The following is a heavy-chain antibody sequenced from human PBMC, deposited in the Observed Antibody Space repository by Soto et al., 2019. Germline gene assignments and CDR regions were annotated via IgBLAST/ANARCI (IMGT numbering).Heavy chain of an antibody. Sequence: GGSLRLSCAASGFTFSSYGMHWVRQAPGKGLEWVAVISYDGSNKYYADSVKGRFTISRDNSKNTLYLQMNSLRAEDTAVYYCAKDHYTRDYDILTGPLDYWGQGTLVTVSS. CDR3: AKDHYTRDYDILTGPLDY. J-gene: IGHJ4*02. D-gene: IGHD3-9*01. V-gene: IGHV3-30*18. CDR2: ISYDGSNK. CDR1: GFTFSSYG.